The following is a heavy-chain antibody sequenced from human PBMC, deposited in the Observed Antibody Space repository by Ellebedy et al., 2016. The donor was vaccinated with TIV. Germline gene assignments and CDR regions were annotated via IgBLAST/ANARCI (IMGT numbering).Heavy chain of an antibody. Sequence: SGPTLVXPTQPLTLTCTFSGFSLSAYAVGVHWIRQPPGKALEWLALVYWNDDKQYSPSLQPRLTITKDTSKNQVVLTMTDVDPVDTATYYCAHSAGWLPDYWGPGTLITVS. D-gene: IGHD5-12*01. CDR2: VYWNDDK. CDR1: GFSLSAYAVG. V-gene: IGHV2-5*01. J-gene: IGHJ4*02. CDR3: AHSAGWLPDY.